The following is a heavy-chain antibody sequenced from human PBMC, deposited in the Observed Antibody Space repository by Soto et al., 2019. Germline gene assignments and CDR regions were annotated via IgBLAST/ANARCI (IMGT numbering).Heavy chain of an antibody. D-gene: IGHD6-13*01. J-gene: IGHJ4*02. CDR2: IYYSGST. CDR1: GGSIRGGDYY. Sequence: SETLSLTCTVSGGSIRGGDYYWCWIRQPPGKGLEWIGYIYYSGSTYYNPSLKSRVTISVDTSKNQFSLKLSSVTAADTAVYYCARGSIAAAVDYWGQGTLVTVSS. CDR3: ARGSIAAAVDY. V-gene: IGHV4-30-4*01.